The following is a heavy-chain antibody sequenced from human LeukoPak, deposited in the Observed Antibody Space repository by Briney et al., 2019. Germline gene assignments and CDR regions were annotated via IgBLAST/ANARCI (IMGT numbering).Heavy chain of an antibody. V-gene: IGHV3-48*02. Sequence: GGSLRLSCAASGFTFSTHSMNWVRQAPGKGLEWISYITSSSRTIYYADSVKGRFTISRDNAKNSLYLQMNSLRDEDTAVYYCARRGSTPGDYWGQGTLVTVSS. D-gene: IGHD6-13*01. J-gene: IGHJ4*02. CDR2: ITSSSRTI. CDR3: ARRGSTPGDY. CDR1: GFTFSTHS.